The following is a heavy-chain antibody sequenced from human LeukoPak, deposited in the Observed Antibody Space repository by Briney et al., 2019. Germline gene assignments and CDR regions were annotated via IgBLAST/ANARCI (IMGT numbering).Heavy chain of an antibody. CDR3: ATSSDAPGNY. V-gene: IGHV3-7*01. D-gene: IGHD2-2*01. CDR1: GFSFSNSW. J-gene: IGHJ4*02. CDR2: IRQDGSVK. Sequence: GGSLRLSCAASGFSFSNSWMSWVRQAPGKGLEWVANIRQDGSVKFYVGSVKGRFTISRDNAENSLYLQMNSLRAEDTAVYYCATSSDAPGNYWGQGTLVTVSS.